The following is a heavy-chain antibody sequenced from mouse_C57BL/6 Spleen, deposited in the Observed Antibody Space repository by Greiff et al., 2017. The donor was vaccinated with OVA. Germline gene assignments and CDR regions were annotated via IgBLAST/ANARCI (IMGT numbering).Heavy chain of an antibody. V-gene: IGHV1-59*01. D-gene: IGHD2-4*01. CDR2: IDPSDSYT. J-gene: IGHJ3*01. CDR3: ASIYYDYDGGFAY. Sequence: QVQLQQSGAELVRPGTSVKLSCKASGYTFTSYWMHWVKQRPGQGLEWIGVIDPSDSYTNYNQKFKGKATLTVDTSSSTAYMQLSSLTSEDSAVYYCASIYYDYDGGFAYWGQGTLVTVSA. CDR1: GYTFTSYW.